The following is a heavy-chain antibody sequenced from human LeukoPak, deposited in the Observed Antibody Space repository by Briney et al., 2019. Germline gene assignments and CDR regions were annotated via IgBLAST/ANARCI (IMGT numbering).Heavy chain of an antibody. Sequence: SVKVSCKASGGTFSSYAISWVRQAPGQGLEWMGRIIPILGIANYAQKFQGRVTITADKSTSTAYMELSSLRSEDTAVYYCARDHYGSGSYPSPPSSHLWGRGTLVTVSS. CDR3: ARDHYGSGSYPSPPSSHL. D-gene: IGHD3-10*01. V-gene: IGHV1-69*04. CDR1: GGTFSSYA. J-gene: IGHJ2*01. CDR2: IIPILGIA.